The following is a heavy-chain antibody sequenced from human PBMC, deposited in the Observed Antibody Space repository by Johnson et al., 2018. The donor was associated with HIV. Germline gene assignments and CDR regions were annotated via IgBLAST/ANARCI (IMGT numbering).Heavy chain of an antibody. CDR2: IASLGDNT. J-gene: IGHJ3*01. V-gene: IGHV3-64*07. CDR3: ARRRDTLNIWQESFDV. CDR1: GFTFSRHP. Sequence: VQLVESGGGVVRPGGSLRLSCAPSGFTFSRHPMHWVRQAPGKGLEHVATIASLGDNTYYADSVKGRFTISRDNFKNMLYLQMGSLRPDDTAVYYCARRRDTLNIWQESFDVWGQGTVVTVSS. D-gene: IGHD5-18*01.